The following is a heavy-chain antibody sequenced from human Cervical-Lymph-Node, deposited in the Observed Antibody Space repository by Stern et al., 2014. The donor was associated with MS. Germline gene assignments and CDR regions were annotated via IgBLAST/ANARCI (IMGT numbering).Heavy chain of an antibody. Sequence: EVQLLESGPEVKRPGESLKISCQASGYTFTSYWIGGVRPMPGKGLEWIAIIFPGGSDIRYSPSFQGQVTISADKSSSTAYLQWNNLKASDTAIYYCARQRYFDYWGQGTLVTVSS. CDR2: IFPGGSDI. J-gene: IGHJ4*02. CDR1: GYTFTSYW. CDR3: ARQRYFDY. V-gene: IGHV5-51*01.